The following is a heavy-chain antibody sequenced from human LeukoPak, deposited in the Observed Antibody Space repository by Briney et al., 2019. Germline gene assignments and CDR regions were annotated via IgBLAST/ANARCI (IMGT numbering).Heavy chain of an antibody. V-gene: IGHV4-59*12. Sequence: PSETLSLTCTVSSGSINTYYWSWIRQPPGKGLEWIGYIYYSGSTNYNPSLESRVTISVDTSKNQFSLKLSSVTAADTAVYYCAGKYGDSYDYWGQGTLVTVSS. D-gene: IGHD4-17*01. CDR1: SGSINTYY. CDR3: AGKYGDSYDY. CDR2: IYYSGST. J-gene: IGHJ4*02.